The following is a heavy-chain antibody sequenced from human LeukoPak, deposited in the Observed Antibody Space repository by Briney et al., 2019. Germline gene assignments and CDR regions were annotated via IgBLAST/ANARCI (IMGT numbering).Heavy chain of an antibody. CDR1: GFTFDDYA. CDR3: ARVRWPAPKY. J-gene: IGHJ4*02. D-gene: IGHD2-2*01. CDR2: ISWNSGSI. V-gene: IGHV3-9*01. Sequence: SGGSLRLSCAASGFTFDDYAMHWVRQAPGKGLEWVSGISWNSGSIGYADSVKGRFTISRDNAKNSVYLQMNSLGADDTAVYYCARVRWPAPKYWGQGTLVTVSS.